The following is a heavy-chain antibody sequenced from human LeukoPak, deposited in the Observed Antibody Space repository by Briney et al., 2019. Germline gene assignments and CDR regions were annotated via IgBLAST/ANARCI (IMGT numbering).Heavy chain of an antibody. CDR1: GYTFTSYG. V-gene: IGHV1-18*01. CDR2: ISAYNGNT. CDR3: ARRLLRSWYPVAFDY. D-gene: IGHD6-13*01. J-gene: IGHJ4*02. Sequence: ASVKVSCKASGYTFTSYGISWVRQAPGQGLEWMGWISAYNGNTNYAQKLQGRVTITADESTSTAYMELSSLRSEDTAVYYCARRLLRSWYPVAFDYWGQGTLVTVSS.